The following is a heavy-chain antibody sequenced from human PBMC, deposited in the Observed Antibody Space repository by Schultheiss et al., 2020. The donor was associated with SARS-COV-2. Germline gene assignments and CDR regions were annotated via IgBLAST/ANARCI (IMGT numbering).Heavy chain of an antibody. D-gene: IGHD4-11*01. CDR3: GRVNYSYYYYGLDV. J-gene: IGHJ6*02. CDR1: GGSFSGYY. CDR2: IYHSGST. V-gene: IGHV4-34*01. Sequence: SETLSLTCAVYGGSFSGYYWSWIRQPPGKGLEWIGEIYHSGSTYYNPSLMSRVTISVDTSKNQFSLKLSSVTAADTAVYYCGRVNYSYYYYGLDVWGQGTTVTVSS.